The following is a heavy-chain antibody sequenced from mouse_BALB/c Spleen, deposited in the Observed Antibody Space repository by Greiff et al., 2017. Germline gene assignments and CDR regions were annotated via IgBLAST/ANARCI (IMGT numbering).Heavy chain of an antibody. D-gene: IGHD2-1*01. CDR2: INPSSGYT. J-gene: IGHJ4*01. V-gene: IGHV1-4*01. CDR1: GYTFTSYT. CDR3: ARDYGNYYAMDY. Sequence: VQLQESGAELARPGASVKMSCKASGYTFTSYTMHWVNQRPGQGLEWIGYINPSSGYTNYNQKFKDKATLTADKSSSTAYMQLSSLTSEDSAVYYCARDYGNYYAMDYWGQGTSVTVSS.